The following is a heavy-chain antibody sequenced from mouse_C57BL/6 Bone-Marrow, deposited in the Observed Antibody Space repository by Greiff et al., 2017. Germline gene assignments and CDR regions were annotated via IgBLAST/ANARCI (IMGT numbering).Heavy chain of an antibody. D-gene: IGHD1-1*01. CDR2: IYPGNSDT. CDR1: GYTFTSYW. Sequence: VQLQQSGTVLVRPGASVKMSCKTSGYTFTSYWMHWVKQRPGQGLEWIGAIYPGNSDTSYNQKFKGKAKLTVVTYASTAYMELSSLTNEDSAVFFYTRDNYGNAYWGQGTLVTVSA. J-gene: IGHJ3*01. V-gene: IGHV1-5*01. CDR3: TRDNYGNAY.